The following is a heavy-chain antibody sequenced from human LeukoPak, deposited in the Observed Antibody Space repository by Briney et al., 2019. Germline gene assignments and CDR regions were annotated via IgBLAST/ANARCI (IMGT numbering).Heavy chain of an antibody. V-gene: IGHV3-23*01. Sequence: PGGSLRLSCAASGFTFSSYGMSWVRQAPGKGLEWVSAISGSGGSTYYADSVKGRFTISRDNSKNTLYLQMNSLRAEDTAVYYCAKDRGGITMVRGAMDYWGQGTLVTVSS. CDR2: ISGSGGST. J-gene: IGHJ4*02. CDR1: GFTFSSYG. CDR3: AKDRGGITMVRGAMDY. D-gene: IGHD3-10*01.